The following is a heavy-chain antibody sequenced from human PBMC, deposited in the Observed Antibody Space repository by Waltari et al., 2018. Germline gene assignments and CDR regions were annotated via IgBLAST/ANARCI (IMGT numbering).Heavy chain of an antibody. V-gene: IGHV4-4*07. CDR2: IYTSGST. Sequence: QVQLQESGPGLVKPSETLSLTCTVSGGSISSYYWSWIRQPAGKGLEWIGRIYTSGSTNSNTSLKRRVTMSVDTSKNQFSLKLSSVTAADTAVYYCARMFDFWSGYYYLDYWGQGTLVTVSS. CDR3: ARMFDFWSGYYYLDY. CDR1: GGSISSYY. J-gene: IGHJ4*02. D-gene: IGHD3-3*01.